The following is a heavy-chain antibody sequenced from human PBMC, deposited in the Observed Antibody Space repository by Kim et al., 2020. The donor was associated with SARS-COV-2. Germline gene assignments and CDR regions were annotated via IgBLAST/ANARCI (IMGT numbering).Heavy chain of an antibody. J-gene: IGHJ2*01. D-gene: IGHD6-13*01. V-gene: IGHV3-23*01. Sequence: GGSLRLSCAASGFTFSSFAMTWVRQAPGKGLEWVSILSDSGGDTFYADSVKGRFTISRDNSKNTLYLQMNSLRAEDTAVYYCAKKGITARGQWYFDLWGGRTLVSVSS. CDR1: GFTFSSFA. CDR2: LSDSGGDT. CDR3: AKKGITARGQWYFDL.